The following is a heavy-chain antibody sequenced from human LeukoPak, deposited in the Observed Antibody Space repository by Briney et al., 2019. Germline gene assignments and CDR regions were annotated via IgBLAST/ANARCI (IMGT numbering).Heavy chain of an antibody. D-gene: IGHD5-12*01. CDR1: GGSISSGGYY. CDR3: ARSTGGSGYSLDY. V-gene: IGHV4-31*03. CDR2: IYYSGST. J-gene: IGHJ4*02. Sequence: SETLSPTCTVSGGSISSGGYYWSWIRQHPGKGLEWIGYIYYSGSTYYNPSLKSRVTISVDTSKNQFSLKLSSVTAADTAVYYCARSTGGSGYSLDYWGQGTLVTVSS.